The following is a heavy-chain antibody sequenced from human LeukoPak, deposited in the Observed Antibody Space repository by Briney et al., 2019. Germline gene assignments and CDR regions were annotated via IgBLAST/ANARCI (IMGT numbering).Heavy chain of an antibody. CDR2: IKQDGSEK. CDR3: ARRYYYDSSAQAYYFDY. J-gene: IGHJ4*02. CDR1: GFTFSSYW. V-gene: IGHV3-7*03. D-gene: IGHD3-22*01. Sequence: GGSLRLSCAASGFTFSSYWMSWVRQAPGKGLEWVANIKQDGSEKYYVDSVKGRFTISRDNAKNSLYLQMNSLRAEDTAVYYCARRYYYDSSAQAYYFDYWGQGTLVTVSS.